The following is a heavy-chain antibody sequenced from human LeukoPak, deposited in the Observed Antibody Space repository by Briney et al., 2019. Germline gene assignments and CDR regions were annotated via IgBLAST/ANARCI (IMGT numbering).Heavy chain of an antibody. D-gene: IGHD3-22*01. CDR3: ARNGFESSGYYEIDS. Sequence: PGGSLRLSCAAFGFTFSSYNMNWVRQAPGKGLEWVSYISSSGTTIYYADSVKGRFTISRDNAENSLFLQMNSLRAEGTAVYYCARNGFESSGYYEIDSWGQGTLVTVSS. J-gene: IGHJ4*02. CDR1: GFTFSSYN. V-gene: IGHV3-48*01. CDR2: ISSSGTTI.